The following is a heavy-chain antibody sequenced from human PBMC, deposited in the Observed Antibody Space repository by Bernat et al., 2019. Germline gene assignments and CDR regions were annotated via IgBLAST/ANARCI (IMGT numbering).Heavy chain of an antibody. CDR1: GFTFSSYW. CDR2: INSDGRST. CDR3: ARDGGNYWGWFDP. J-gene: IGHJ5*02. Sequence: EVQLVESGGGLVQPGGSLRLSCAASGFTFSSYWMHWVRQAPGKGLVGVSRINSDGRSTSYADSVKGRFTISRDNAKNTVYLQMNSMRAEDTAVYYCARDGGNYWGWFDPWGQGTLVTVSS. V-gene: IGHV3-74*01. D-gene: IGHD1-26*01.